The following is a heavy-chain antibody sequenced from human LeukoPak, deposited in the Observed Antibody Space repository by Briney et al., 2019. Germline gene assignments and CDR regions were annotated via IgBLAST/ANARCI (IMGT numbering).Heavy chain of an antibody. D-gene: IGHD1-1*01. CDR1: GFPFIEYS. CDR3: ARDHNYAFDN. Sequence: GSLRLSCTASGFPFIEYSMNWVRQAPGKGLEWISYIGIDSGNTRYADSVRGRFTISADKAKNSLYLQMNSLRVEDTAVYYCARDHNYAFDNWGQGTLVSVAS. CDR2: IGIDSGNT. V-gene: IGHV3-48*01. J-gene: IGHJ4*02.